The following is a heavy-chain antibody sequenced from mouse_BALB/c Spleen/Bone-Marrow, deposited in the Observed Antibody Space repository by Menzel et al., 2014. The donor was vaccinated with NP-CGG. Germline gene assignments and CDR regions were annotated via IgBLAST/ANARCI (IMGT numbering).Heavy chain of an antibody. J-gene: IGHJ4*01. Sequence: VQLQQSGAELARPGASVKLSCKASGYTFTDYYINWVKQRTGQGLEWIGEIYPGSGNTYYNEKFKGKATLTADKSSSTAYMQLSSLTSEDSAVYFCARYYRYSYYAMDYWGQGTSVTVSS. D-gene: IGHD2-14*01. CDR1: GYTFTDYY. CDR2: IYPGSGNT. V-gene: IGHV1-77*01. CDR3: ARYYRYSYYAMDY.